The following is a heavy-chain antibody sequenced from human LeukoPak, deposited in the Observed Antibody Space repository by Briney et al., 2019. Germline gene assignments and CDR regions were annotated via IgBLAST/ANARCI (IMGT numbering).Heavy chain of an antibody. V-gene: IGHV3-23*01. Sequence: GGSLRLSYAASGFTFSTYAMTWVRQAPGKGLEWVSAISGSAGSTYYADSVKGRFTISRDNSKNTLYLQMNSLRSDDTAIYYCAKGSKPYYYNGMDVWGQGTTVTVSS. J-gene: IGHJ6*02. CDR2: ISGSAGST. CDR1: GFTFSTYA. CDR3: AKGSKPYYYNGMDV.